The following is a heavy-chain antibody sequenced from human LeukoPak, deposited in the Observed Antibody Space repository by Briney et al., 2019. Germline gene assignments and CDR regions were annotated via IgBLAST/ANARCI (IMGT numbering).Heavy chain of an antibody. J-gene: IGHJ4*02. CDR2: ISAYNGNT. CDR1: GYTFTSYG. Sequence: GASVKVSCKASGYTFTSYGISWVRQAPGQGLEWMGWISAYNGNTNYAQKLQGRVTMTTDTSTSTAYMELRSLRSDDTAVYYCAGGSGSYYNWYFDYWGQGTLVTVSS. V-gene: IGHV1-18*01. D-gene: IGHD3-10*01. CDR3: AGGSGSYYNWYFDY.